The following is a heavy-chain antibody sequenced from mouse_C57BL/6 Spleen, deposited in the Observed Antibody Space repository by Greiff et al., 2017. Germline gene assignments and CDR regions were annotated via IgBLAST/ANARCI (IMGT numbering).Heavy chain of an antibody. J-gene: IGHJ2*01. CDR3: ASVVADYFDY. CDR2: ISSGGSYT. CDR1: GFTFSSYG. D-gene: IGHD1-1*01. Sequence: EVKLVESGGDLVKPGGSLKLSCAASGFTFSSYGMSWVRQTPDKRLEWVATISSGGSYTYYPDSVKGRFTISRDNAKNTLYLQMSSLKSEDTAMYYCASVVADYFDYWGQGTTLTVSS. V-gene: IGHV5-6*01.